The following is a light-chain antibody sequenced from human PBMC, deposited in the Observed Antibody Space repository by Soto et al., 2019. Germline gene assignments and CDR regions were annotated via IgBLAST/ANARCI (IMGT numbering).Light chain of an antibody. CDR1: QGITYY. V-gene: IGKV1-27*01. CDR3: QNYNGAPLT. CDR2: AAS. Sequence: DIQMTQSPSSLSASVGDRVTITCRASQGITYYLAWYQQKPGKVPKLLIYAASTLQSGVPSRFSGGGSGADLPLTISSLQPEDVATYYCQNYNGAPLTFGGGTRWRSN. J-gene: IGKJ4*01.